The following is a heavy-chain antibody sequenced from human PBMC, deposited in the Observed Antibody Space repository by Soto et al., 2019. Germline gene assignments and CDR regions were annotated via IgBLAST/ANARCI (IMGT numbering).Heavy chain of an antibody. Sequence: SETLSLTCAVSGGSISSSSWWSWFRQPPGKGLEWIGEIYHSGSTNYNPSLKSRVTISVDKSKNQFSLKLSSVTAADTAVYYCAAYGSGSYYNPGNRPFDYWGQGTLVTVSS. J-gene: IGHJ4*02. CDR1: GGSISSSSW. D-gene: IGHD3-10*01. V-gene: IGHV4-4*02. CDR3: AAYGSGSYYNPGNRPFDY. CDR2: IYHSGST.